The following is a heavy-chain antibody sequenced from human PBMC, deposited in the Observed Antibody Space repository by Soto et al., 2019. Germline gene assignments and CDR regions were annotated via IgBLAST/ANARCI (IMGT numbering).Heavy chain of an antibody. V-gene: IGHV3-33*01. CDR1: GFTFSNYG. J-gene: IGHJ6*02. D-gene: IGHD3-10*01. Sequence: QVQLVESGGGVVQPGRSLTLSCAASGFTFSNYGMHWLRQAPGKGLEWVAVILNDGSNRYHADSVKDRFTISRDNSKNTLYLQMNSLRAEDTAVYYCARDDEYSGNGMDVWGQGTTVTVS. CDR2: ILNDGSNR. CDR3: ARDDEYSGNGMDV.